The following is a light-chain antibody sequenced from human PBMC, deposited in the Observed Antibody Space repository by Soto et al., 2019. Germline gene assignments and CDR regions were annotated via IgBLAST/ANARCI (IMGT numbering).Light chain of an antibody. J-gene: IGLJ2*01. Sequence: QSALTQPASVSGSPGQSITVSCTGTSSGSGSYNLVSWYQQHPGKAPKLIIYEVSKRPSGVSDRFSGSKSGTTASLAVSGLQAEDDADYYSSCSRGNTHVLFGGGTKVTLL. CDR2: EVS. V-gene: IGLV2-23*02. CDR3: SSCSRGNTHVL. CDR1: SSGSGSYNL.